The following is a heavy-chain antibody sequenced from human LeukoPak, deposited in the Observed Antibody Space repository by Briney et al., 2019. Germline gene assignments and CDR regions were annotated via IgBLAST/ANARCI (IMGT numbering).Heavy chain of an antibody. CDR3: AKDIRMTTVTTNWFDP. D-gene: IGHD4-17*01. Sequence: GGSLRLSCAASGFTFSSYGMHWVCQAPGKGLEWVAVISYDGSNKYYADSVKGRLTISRDNSKNTLYLQMNSLRAEDTAVYYCAKDIRMTTVTTNWFDPWGQGTPVTVSS. CDR1: GFTFSSYG. V-gene: IGHV3-30*18. J-gene: IGHJ5*02. CDR2: ISYDGSNK.